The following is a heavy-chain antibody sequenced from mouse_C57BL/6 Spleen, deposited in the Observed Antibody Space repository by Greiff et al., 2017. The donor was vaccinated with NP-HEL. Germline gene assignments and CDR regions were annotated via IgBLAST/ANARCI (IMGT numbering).Heavy chain of an antibody. CDR2: INPSSGYT. V-gene: IGHV1-4*01. J-gene: IGHJ3*01. CDR1: GYTFTSYT. Sequence: VKLVESGAELARPGASVKMSCKASGYTFTSYTMHWVKQRPGQGLEWIGYINPSSGYTKYNQKFKDKATLTADKSSSTAYMQLSSLTSEDSAVYYCASFPWAYWGQGTLVTVSA. CDR3: ASFPWAY.